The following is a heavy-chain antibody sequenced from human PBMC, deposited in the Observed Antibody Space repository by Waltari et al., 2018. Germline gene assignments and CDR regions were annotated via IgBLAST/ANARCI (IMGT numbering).Heavy chain of an antibody. CDR2: RYSSGSA. D-gene: IGHD5-18*01. Sequence: QVQLRESGPGLVKPSQTLSLTCSVSGGSIDSRLYYWSWIRQAAGKGLEWIGRRYSSGSATYRTYLRSRVAISIDTSQNQFVLTVRSVTAADTAVYYCASAMVPDYWGQGTLVTVSS. CDR3: ASAMVPDY. CDR1: GGSIDSRLYY. J-gene: IGHJ4*02. V-gene: IGHV4-61*02.